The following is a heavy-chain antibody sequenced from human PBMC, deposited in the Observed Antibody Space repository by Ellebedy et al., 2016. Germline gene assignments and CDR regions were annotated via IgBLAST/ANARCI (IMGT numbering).Heavy chain of an antibody. V-gene: IGHV3-21*06. D-gene: IGHD2-8*01. CDR1: GFTFSVAG. Sequence: GESLKISCAASGFTFSVAGMTWVRQAPGKGLEWVATIVNSGRETYYPEPLKGRFTISRDNAMNSVYLQMDSLTVEDTAVYYCTRDGSEWSRDYWGQGTLVTVSS. CDR3: TRDGSEWSRDY. CDR2: IVNSGRET. J-gene: IGHJ4*02.